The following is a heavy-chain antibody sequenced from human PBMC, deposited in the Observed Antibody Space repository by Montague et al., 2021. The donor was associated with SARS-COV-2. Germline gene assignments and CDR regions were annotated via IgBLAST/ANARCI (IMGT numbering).Heavy chain of an antibody. CDR2: IYYSGST. J-gene: IGHJ4*02. CDR1: GGSISGSSYY. V-gene: IGHV4-39*01. Sequence: SETLSLTCTVSGGSISGSSYYWGWIRQPPGQGLEWIGSIYYSGSTHYNPSLKSRVTISVDTSKNQFSLKLSSVTAADTAVYYCATITLGYCTNGVCQPPDYWGQGTLVTVSS. CDR3: ATITLGYCTNGVCQPPDY. D-gene: IGHD2-8*01.